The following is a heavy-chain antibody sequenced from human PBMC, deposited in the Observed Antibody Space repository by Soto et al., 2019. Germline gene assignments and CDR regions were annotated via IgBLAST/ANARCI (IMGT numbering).Heavy chain of an antibody. J-gene: IGHJ3*01. Sequence: GGSLRLSCAASGFTFSSYGMHWVRQAPGKGLEWVAVIWYDGSNKYYADSVKGRFTISRDNSKNTLYLQMNSLRAEDTAVYYCASDRNNYYDSSGLLWGAFDLWGQGTMVTVSS. V-gene: IGHV3-33*01. D-gene: IGHD3-22*01. CDR3: ASDRNNYYDSSGLLWGAFDL. CDR2: IWYDGSNK. CDR1: GFTFSSYG.